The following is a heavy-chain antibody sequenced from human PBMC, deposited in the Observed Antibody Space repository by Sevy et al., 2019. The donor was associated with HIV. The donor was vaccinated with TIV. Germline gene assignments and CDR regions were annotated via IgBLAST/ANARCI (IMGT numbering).Heavy chain of an antibody. D-gene: IGHD5-18*01. CDR2: ISSSGSTR. J-gene: IGHJ4*02. CDR3: AREHTAMVSRRIWGY. CDR1: GFTFSDYY. Sequence: GGSLRLSCAASGFTFSDYYMSWIRQAPGKGLEWVSYISSSGSTRYYVDSVKGRFTISRDNAKNSLYLQMNSLRAEDTAVYYCAREHTAMVSRRIWGYWGQGTLVTVSS. V-gene: IGHV3-11*01.